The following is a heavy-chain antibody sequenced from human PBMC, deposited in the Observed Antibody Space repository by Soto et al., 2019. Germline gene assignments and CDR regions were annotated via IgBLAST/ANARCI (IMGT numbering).Heavy chain of an antibody. CDR2: MNPNSGNT. D-gene: IGHD1-1*01. V-gene: IGHV1-8*01. J-gene: IGHJ6*02. Sequence: QVQLVQSGAEVKKPGASVKVSCKASGYTFTSYDINWVRQATGQGLEWMGWMNPNSGNTGYAQKLQGRVTMHRNTYINTAYMELSTLRSKDTTVYYCARERTGTTSMDVWGQGTKVNVSS. CDR3: ARERTGTTSMDV. CDR1: GYTFTSYD.